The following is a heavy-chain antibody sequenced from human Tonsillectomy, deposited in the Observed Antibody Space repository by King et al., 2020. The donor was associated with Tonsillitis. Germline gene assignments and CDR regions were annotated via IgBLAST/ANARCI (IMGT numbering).Heavy chain of an antibody. V-gene: IGHV3-15*07. CDR2: IKSKTDGGTT. CDR1: GFTFSNAW. CDR3: TTDRDLWWFGELSRYFDY. D-gene: IGHD3-10*01. Sequence: VQLVESGGGLVKPGGSLRLSCAASGFTFSNAWMNWVRQAPGKGLEWVGRIKSKTDGGTTDYAAPVKGRFTISRDDSKNTLYLQMNSLKTEDTAVYYCTTDRDLWWFGELSRYFDYWGQGTLVTVSS. J-gene: IGHJ4*02.